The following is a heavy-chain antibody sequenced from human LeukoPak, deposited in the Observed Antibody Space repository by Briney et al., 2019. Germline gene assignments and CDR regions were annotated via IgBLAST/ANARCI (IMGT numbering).Heavy chain of an antibody. CDR2: IYSGGST. Sequence: GGSLRLSSAASGFTVSSNNMSWGRQAPGKGLEWVSVIYSGGSTYYADSVKGRFTISRDNSKSTLYLQMTGLRAEDTAVYYCAREPYYEGTSSVDVWGQGTLVTVSS. J-gene: IGHJ4*02. CDR1: GFTVSSNN. D-gene: IGHD3-22*01. V-gene: IGHV3-53*01. CDR3: AREPYYEGTSSVDV.